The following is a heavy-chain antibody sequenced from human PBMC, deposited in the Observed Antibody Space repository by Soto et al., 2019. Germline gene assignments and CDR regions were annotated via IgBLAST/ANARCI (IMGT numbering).Heavy chain of an antibody. D-gene: IGHD2-15*01. CDR3: ATLLPFHYYGMDV. Sequence: NPSETLSLTCAVSGGSISSSNWWSWVRQPPGKGLEWIGEIYHSGSTNYNPSLKSRVTISVDKSKNQFSLKLSSVTAADTAVYYCATLLPFHYYGMDVWGQGTTVTVSS. CDR2: IYHSGST. V-gene: IGHV4-4*02. J-gene: IGHJ6*02. CDR1: GGSISSSNW.